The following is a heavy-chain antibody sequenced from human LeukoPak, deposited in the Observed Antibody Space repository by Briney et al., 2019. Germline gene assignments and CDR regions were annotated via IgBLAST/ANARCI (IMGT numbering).Heavy chain of an antibody. CDR2: IYYSGST. Sequence: SETLSLTCTVSGGSISSYYWSWIRQPPGKGLEWIGYIYYSGSTNYNPSLKSRVTIPVDTSKNQFSLKLSSVTAADTAVYYCARVGDLGAQGWFDPWGQGTLVTVSS. CDR1: GGSISSYY. CDR3: ARVGDLGAQGWFDP. D-gene: IGHD1-26*01. J-gene: IGHJ5*02. V-gene: IGHV4-59*12.